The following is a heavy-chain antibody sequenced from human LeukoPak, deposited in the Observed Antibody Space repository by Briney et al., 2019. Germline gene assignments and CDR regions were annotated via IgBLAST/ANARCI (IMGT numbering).Heavy chain of an antibody. CDR3: ARTTEAHSWRTRYYDYYMDV. CDR1: GGSISSASYY. Sequence: PSQTLSLTCTVSGGSISSASYYWSWIRQPAGKGLEWIGRIYISGSTNYKSSLKSRVTISVDTSKNQFSLKLSSVTAADTAVYYCARTTEAHSWRTRYYDYYMDVWGKGTTVTVSS. D-gene: IGHD6-13*01. V-gene: IGHV4-61*02. J-gene: IGHJ6*03. CDR2: IYISGST.